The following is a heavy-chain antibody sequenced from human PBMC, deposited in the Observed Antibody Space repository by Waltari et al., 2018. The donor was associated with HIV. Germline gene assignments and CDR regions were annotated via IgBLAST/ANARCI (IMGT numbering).Heavy chain of an antibody. CDR2: INSDGNTT. CDR3: ARRSYCSGGSCTNYFDY. Sequence: EVQLVESGGDLVQPGGSLRLSCAASGFSFNNYWMHWVRQAPGKGLVWVSRINSDGNTTNYADSVKGRFTISRDNAKNTLYLQMNSLRAEDAAVYYCARRSYCSGGSCTNYFDYWGQGTLVTVSS. D-gene: IGHD2-15*01. J-gene: IGHJ4*02. CDR1: GFSFNNYW. V-gene: IGHV3-74*01.